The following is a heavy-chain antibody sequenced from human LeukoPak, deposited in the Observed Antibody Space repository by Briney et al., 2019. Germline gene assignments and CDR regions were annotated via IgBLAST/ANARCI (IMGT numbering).Heavy chain of an antibody. CDR1: GYSFTSYW. D-gene: IGHD3-10*01. Sequence: GESLKISCKGSGYSFTSYWIGWVRQMPGKGLEWMGIIYPGDSDTRYSPSFQGQVTISADKSISTAYLQWSSLKASDTAMYYCARQRGTMVRGVIFRYFDYWGQGTPVTVSS. CDR2: IYPGDSDT. J-gene: IGHJ4*02. V-gene: IGHV5-51*01. CDR3: ARQRGTMVRGVIFRYFDY.